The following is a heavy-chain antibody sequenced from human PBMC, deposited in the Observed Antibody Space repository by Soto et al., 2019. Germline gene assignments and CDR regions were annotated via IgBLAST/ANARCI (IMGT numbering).Heavy chain of an antibody. J-gene: IGHJ4*02. CDR3: ARDQGYCTNGVCWEFDY. V-gene: IGHV1-46*01. Sequence: ASVKVSCKASGYTFTSYYMHWVRQAPGQGLEWMGIINPSGGSTSYAQKFQGRVTMTRDTSTSTVYMELSSLRSEDTAVYYCARDQGYCTNGVCWEFDYWGQGTLVNVSS. D-gene: IGHD2-8*01. CDR1: GYTFTSYY. CDR2: INPSGGST.